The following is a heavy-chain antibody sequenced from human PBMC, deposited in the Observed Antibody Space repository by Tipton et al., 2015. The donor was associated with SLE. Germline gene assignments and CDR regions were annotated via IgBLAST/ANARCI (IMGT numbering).Heavy chain of an antibody. CDR3: ARSYCSSTSCYTGDWFDP. CDR1: GYSFTSYW. J-gene: IGHJ5*02. Sequence: QLVQSGAEVKKPGESLRISCKGSGYSFTSYWISWVRQMPGKGLEWMGRIDPSDSYTNYSPSFQGHVTISADKSISTAYLQWSSLKASDTAMYYCARSYCSSTSCYTGDWFDPWGQGTLVTVSS. D-gene: IGHD2-2*02. V-gene: IGHV5-10-1*01. CDR2: IDPSDSYT.